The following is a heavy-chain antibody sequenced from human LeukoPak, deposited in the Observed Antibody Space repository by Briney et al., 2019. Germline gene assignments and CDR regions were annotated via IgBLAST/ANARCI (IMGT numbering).Heavy chain of an antibody. CDR1: GYRFTTDY. CDR2: IYPDDSET. V-gene: IGHV5-51*01. Sequence: GESLKISCKASGYRFTTDYIGWVRQMPGKGLEWMGIIYPDDSETNYSPSFQGQVSMSVDKSITTAYLQWSSLKASDTAMYYCARRRSGDFDYWGQGTLVTVSS. J-gene: IGHJ4*02. CDR3: ARRRSGDFDY. D-gene: IGHD7-27*01.